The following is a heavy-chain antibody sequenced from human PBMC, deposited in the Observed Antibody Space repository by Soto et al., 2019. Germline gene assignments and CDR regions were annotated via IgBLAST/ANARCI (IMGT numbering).Heavy chain of an antibody. J-gene: IGHJ4*02. CDR2: IYWDDDK. CDR3: AQTYEAMREYYFAS. CDR1: GFSLSTSGVG. V-gene: IGHV2-5*02. Sequence: QITLKESGPSLVKPTETLTLTCTFSGFSLSTSGVGVGWIRQPPGKALEWLALIYWDDDKRYSPSLKSRLTITKTTSKNQMVPTTTNMHPVDTATYYYAQTYEAMREYYFASWGQGTLVTVSS. D-gene: IGHD2-2*01.